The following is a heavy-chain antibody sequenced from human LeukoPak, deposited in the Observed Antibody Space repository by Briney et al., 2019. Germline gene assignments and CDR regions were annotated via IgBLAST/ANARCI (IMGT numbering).Heavy chain of an antibody. CDR3: AKRGYYDSRGYYDY. J-gene: IGHJ4*02. CDR2: IYYSGST. V-gene: IGHV4-39*01. CDR1: GGSASSGSYY. D-gene: IGHD3-22*01. Sequence: PSETLSLTCTVSGGSASSGSYYWGWTRQPPGKGLEWIGNIYYSGSTYYNPSLRSRVTISVDTSKNQFSLKLSSVTAADTAVYYCAKRGYYDSRGYYDYWGQGTLVTVSS.